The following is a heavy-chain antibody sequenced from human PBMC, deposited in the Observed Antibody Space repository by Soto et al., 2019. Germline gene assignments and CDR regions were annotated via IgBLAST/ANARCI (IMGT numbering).Heavy chain of an antibody. Sequence: QVQLVQSGAEVKKPGSSVKVSCKASGGTFSSYAISWVRQAPGQGLEWMGGIIPIFGTANYAQKFQGRVTITADESTRTADMELSSLRSEDTAVYYCARHPDFWTLMAFDIWGQGTMVTVSS. V-gene: IGHV1-69*12. D-gene: IGHD3-3*01. CDR2: IIPIFGTA. J-gene: IGHJ3*02. CDR3: ARHPDFWTLMAFDI. CDR1: GGTFSSYA.